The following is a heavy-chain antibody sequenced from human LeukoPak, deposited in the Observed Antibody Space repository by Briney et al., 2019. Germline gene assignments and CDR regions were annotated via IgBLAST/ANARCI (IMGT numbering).Heavy chain of an antibody. Sequence: PGASLRLSCVASGFIFSSSWMSWVRQAPGKGLEWVANIKQDGSEKDYADSVKGRFTISRDNAKNSLYLQMNSLRAEDTAVYYCASMFNWNYGKDYWGQGTLVTVSS. CDR2: IKQDGSEK. D-gene: IGHD1-7*01. V-gene: IGHV3-7*01. J-gene: IGHJ4*02. CDR3: ASMFNWNYGKDY. CDR1: GFIFSSSW.